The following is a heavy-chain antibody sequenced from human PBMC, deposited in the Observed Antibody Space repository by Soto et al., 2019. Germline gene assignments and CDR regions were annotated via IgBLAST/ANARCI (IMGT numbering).Heavy chain of an antibody. CDR3: TRQGMLNDAFDI. J-gene: IGHJ3*02. CDR1: GFTFSGSA. CDR2: IRSKANSYAT. Sequence: EVQLVESGGGLVQPGGSLKLSCAASGFTFSGSAMHWVRQASGKGLEWVGRIRSKANSYATAYAASVKGRVTISRDDSKKTAYLQINSLKTEDTAVYDCTRQGMLNDAFDIWVQGTMVTVSS. D-gene: IGHD2-8*01. V-gene: IGHV3-73*01.